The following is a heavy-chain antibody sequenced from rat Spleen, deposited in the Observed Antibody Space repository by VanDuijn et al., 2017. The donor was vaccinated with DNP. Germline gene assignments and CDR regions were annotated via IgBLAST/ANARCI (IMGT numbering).Heavy chain of an antibody. D-gene: IGHD1-2*01. J-gene: IGHJ2*01. V-gene: IGHV3-3*01. Sequence: EVQLQESGPGLVKPSQSLSLTCSVTGYSITSSYRWNWIRKFPGNKLEWMGYINSAGTTYYNPPLKSRISITRDTSKNQFFLQVTSVTSENTATYYCARGVTLAAPFDYWGQGVMVTVSS. CDR1: GYSITSSYR. CDR2: INSAGTT. CDR3: ARGVTLAAPFDY.